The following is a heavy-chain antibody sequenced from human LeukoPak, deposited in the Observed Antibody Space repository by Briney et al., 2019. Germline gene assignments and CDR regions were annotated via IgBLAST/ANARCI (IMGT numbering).Heavy chain of an antibody. CDR2: IYYSGST. V-gene: IGHV4-39*07. CDR3: ARGVTGGWYGDLHH. CDR1: GGSISSSSYY. Sequence: SETLSLTCTVAGGSISSSSYYWVWIRQPPGKGLEWIGSIYYSGSTYYNPSLKSRVTISVDTSKNQFSLKLSSVTAADTAVYYCARGVTGGWYGDLHHWGQGTLVTVSS. J-gene: IGHJ1*01. D-gene: IGHD6-19*01.